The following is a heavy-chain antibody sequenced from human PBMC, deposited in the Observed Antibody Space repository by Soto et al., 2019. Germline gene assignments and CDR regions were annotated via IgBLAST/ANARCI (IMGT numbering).Heavy chain of an antibody. D-gene: IGHD4-17*01. J-gene: IGHJ4*02. CDR3: ASGFPGDHNSY. CDR1: GFTFRNYA. CDR2: TSGSGGST. Sequence: PGGSLRLSCEASGFTFRNYAMSWVRQAPGKGLEWVSATSGSGGSTYYAGSVKGRFTISRDNSRSTVYLQMKSLRAEDTAVYYCASGFPGDHNSYWGQGNLVTVSS. V-gene: IGHV3-23*01.